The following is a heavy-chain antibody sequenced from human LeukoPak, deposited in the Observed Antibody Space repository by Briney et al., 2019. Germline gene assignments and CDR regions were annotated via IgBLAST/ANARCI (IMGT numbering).Heavy chain of an antibody. J-gene: IGHJ6*02. Sequence: PGGSLRLSCAASGFTFSSYAMSWVRQAPGKGLEWVSAISGSGGSTYYADSVKGRFTISRDNSKNTLYLQMNSLRVEDTAVYYCAKDQKQLGPYYGMDVWGQGTTVTVSS. CDR1: GFTFSSYA. V-gene: IGHV3-23*01. D-gene: IGHD6-6*01. CDR2: ISGSGGST. CDR3: AKDQKQLGPYYGMDV.